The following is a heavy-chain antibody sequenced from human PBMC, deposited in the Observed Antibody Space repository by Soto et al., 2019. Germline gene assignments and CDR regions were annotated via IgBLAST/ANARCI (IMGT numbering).Heavy chain of an antibody. CDR1: GFSLTTNDMG. CDR2: IYWADEK. V-gene: IGHV2-5*02. D-gene: IGHD1-7*01. CDR3: AHSRPNWDYLFDY. J-gene: IGHJ4*02. Sequence: QITLKESGPTLVKPTQTLTLTCTFSGFSLTTNDMGVGWSRQPPGKALEWLALIYWADEKPYSPSLKSRLTITKDSSKNQVVLTVTNMGPVDTATYYCAHSRPNWDYLFDYSGQVTLVTVAS.